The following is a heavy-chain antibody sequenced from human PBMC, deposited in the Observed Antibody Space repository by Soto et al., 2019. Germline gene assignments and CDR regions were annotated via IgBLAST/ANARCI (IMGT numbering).Heavy chain of an antibody. J-gene: IGHJ3*02. V-gene: IGHV3-30-3*01. CDR1: GFTFDDYS. CDR3: ARPNIQSAWNDGFDI. Sequence: QVQLVESGGGVVQPGRSLRLSCAAFGFTFDDYSMHWVRQAPGKGLEWVALISYEGSNKYYADSVKGRFTISRDNAKNTLFLEVNSLRTEDTALYYCARPNIQSAWNDGFDIWGQGTMVTVSS. CDR2: ISYEGSNK. D-gene: IGHD1-1*01.